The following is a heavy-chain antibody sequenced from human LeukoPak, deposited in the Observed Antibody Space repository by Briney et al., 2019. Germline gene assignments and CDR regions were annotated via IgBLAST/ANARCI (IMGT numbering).Heavy chain of an antibody. J-gene: IGHJ4*02. D-gene: IGHD4-23*01. CDR1: RFSFSSRN. V-gene: IGHV3-48*04. CDR2: ISASTSSI. CDR3: ARGAGGSMVTPFDY. Sequence: GGSLRLSCAASRFSFSSRNMNWVRQAPGKGLEWVSYISASTSSIYYADSVKGRFTISRDIGKNSLYLQMNSLRAEDTAVYYCARGAGGSMVTPFDYWGQGTLVTVSS.